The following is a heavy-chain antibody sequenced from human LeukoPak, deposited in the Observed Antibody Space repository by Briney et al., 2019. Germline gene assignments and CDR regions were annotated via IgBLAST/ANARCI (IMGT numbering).Heavy chain of an antibody. Sequence: SETLSLTCTVSGGSISSYYWSWIRQPPGKGLEWIGYIYYSGSTYYNPSLKSRVTISVDTSKNQFSLKLSSVTAADTAVYYCARRGPHYYDSSGYYDNWFDPWGQGTLVTVSS. CDR2: IYYSGST. J-gene: IGHJ5*02. V-gene: IGHV4-30-4*01. D-gene: IGHD3-22*01. CDR3: ARRGPHYYDSSGYYDNWFDP. CDR1: GGSISSYY.